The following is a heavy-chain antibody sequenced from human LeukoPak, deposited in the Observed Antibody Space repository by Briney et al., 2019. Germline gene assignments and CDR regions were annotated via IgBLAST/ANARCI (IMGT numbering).Heavy chain of an antibody. D-gene: IGHD3-10*01. CDR2: ISGSGGST. CDR3: AKGYYGSGFPFDY. CDR1: GFTFSSYA. Sequence: GGSLRLSCAASGFTFSSYAMSWVRQAPGKGLEWVSAISGSGGSTCYADSVKGRFTISRDNSKNTLYLQMNSLRAEDTAVYYCAKGYYGSGFPFDYWGQGTLVTVSS. V-gene: IGHV3-23*01. J-gene: IGHJ4*02.